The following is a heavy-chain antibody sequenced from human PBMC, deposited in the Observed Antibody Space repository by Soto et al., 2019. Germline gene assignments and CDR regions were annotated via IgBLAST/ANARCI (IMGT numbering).Heavy chain of an antibody. D-gene: IGHD3-10*01. Sequence: SETLSLTCAVSGGSISSGGYSWIWIRQPPGKGLEWIGYIYHSGSTYYNPSLKSRVTISVDRSKNQFSLKLSSVTAADTAVYYCASRAMVRGVIIDYWGQGTLVTVSS. CDR3: ASRAMVRGVIIDY. V-gene: IGHV4-30-2*01. CDR2: IYHSGST. CDR1: GGSISSGGYS. J-gene: IGHJ4*02.